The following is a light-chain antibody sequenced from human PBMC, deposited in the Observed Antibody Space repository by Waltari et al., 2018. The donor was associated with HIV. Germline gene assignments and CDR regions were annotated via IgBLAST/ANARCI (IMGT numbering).Light chain of an antibody. V-gene: IGKV1-12*01. Sequence: DIQMTQSPFFVSASVGDGVTITCRASQAISSWLTWYQQRPGAAPKLLIYASSTLQSGVPTRFSGGRSGANFTLTISSLQPEDFATYFCQQADGLPWTFGQGTKVEMK. CDR2: ASS. CDR3: QQADGLPWT. J-gene: IGKJ1*01. CDR1: QAISSW.